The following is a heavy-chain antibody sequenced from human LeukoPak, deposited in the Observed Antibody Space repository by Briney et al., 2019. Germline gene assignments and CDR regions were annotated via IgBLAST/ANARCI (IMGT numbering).Heavy chain of an antibody. CDR3: ARHLTASNFPFDY. Sequence: PSETLSLTCTVSGGSISSYYWSWIRQPPGKGLEWIGYIYYSGSTSYNPSLKSRVTISGDTSKNQFSLKLNSVTAADTAVYYCARHLTASNFPFDYWGQGTLVTVSS. CDR1: GGSISSYY. J-gene: IGHJ4*02. V-gene: IGHV4-59*08. D-gene: IGHD2-21*02. CDR2: IYYSGST.